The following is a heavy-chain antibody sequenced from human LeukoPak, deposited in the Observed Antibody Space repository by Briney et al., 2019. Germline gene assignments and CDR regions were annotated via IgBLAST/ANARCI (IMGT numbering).Heavy chain of an antibody. CDR1: GFTFSSYS. D-gene: IGHD1-26*01. CDR3: ARDLPVGATGFDP. CDR2: ISSSSSYI. J-gene: IGHJ5*02. V-gene: IGHV3-21*01. Sequence: KPGGSLRLSCAASGFTFSSYSMNWVRQAPGKGLEWVSSISSSSSYIYYADSVKGRFTISRDNAKNSLYLQMNSLRAEDTAVYYCARDLPVGATGFDPWGQGTLVTVSS.